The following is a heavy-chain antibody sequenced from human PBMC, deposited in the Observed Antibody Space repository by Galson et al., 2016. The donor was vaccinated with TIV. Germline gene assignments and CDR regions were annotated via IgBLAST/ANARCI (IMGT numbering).Heavy chain of an antibody. CDR1: GFTFDDHG. Sequence: SLRLSCAASGFTFDDHGMHWVRQAPGKGLEWVSGISSNCVYRGYADSVKGRFTVSRDNAKNSLYLQMHSLRGEDTALYFCTRARGYGYGSPQDYYYGMDVWGQGTTVTVSS. J-gene: IGHJ6*02. V-gene: IGHV3-9*01. D-gene: IGHD5-18*01. CDR2: ISSNCVYR. CDR3: TRARGYGYGSPQDYYYGMDV.